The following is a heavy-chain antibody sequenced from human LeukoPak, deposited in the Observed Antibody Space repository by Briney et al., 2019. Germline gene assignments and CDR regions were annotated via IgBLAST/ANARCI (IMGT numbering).Heavy chain of an antibody. CDR1: GFTFSTYA. Sequence: GGSLRLSCAASGFTFSTYAMSWVRQAPGKGLEWVSPISASGDSTYYADSVKGRFTISRDNAKNSLYLQMNSLRAEDTAVYYCARGTPKWLVSRDAFDIWGQGTMVTVSS. D-gene: IGHD6-19*01. CDR3: ARGTPKWLVSRDAFDI. J-gene: IGHJ3*02. V-gene: IGHV3-23*01. CDR2: ISASGDST.